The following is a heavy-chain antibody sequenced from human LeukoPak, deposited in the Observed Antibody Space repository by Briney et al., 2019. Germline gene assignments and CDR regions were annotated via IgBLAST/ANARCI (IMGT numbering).Heavy chain of an antibody. CDR1: GGSFSGYY. Sequence: SETLSLTCAVYGGSFSGYYWSWIRQPPGKGLEWIGEINHSGSTKYNPSLKSRVTISVDTSKNQFSLKLSSVTAADTAVYYCARVRTRTRSSSSRYFDYWGQGTLVTVSS. J-gene: IGHJ4*02. V-gene: IGHV4-34*01. CDR3: ARVRTRTRSSSSRYFDY. D-gene: IGHD6-6*01. CDR2: INHSGST.